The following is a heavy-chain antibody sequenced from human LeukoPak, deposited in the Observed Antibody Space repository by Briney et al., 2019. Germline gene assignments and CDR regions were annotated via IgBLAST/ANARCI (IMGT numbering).Heavy chain of an antibody. CDR3: ARTGGYMTTVIYYFDY. CDR1: EFSVGSNY. CDR2: IYSGGST. V-gene: IGHV3-66*01. D-gene: IGHD4-17*01. Sequence: PGGSLRLSCAASEFSVGSNYTTWVRQAPGKGLEWVSLIYSGGSTYYADSVKGGFTISRDNSKNTLYLQMNSLRAEDTAVYYCARTGGYMTTVIYYFDYWGQGTLVTVSS. J-gene: IGHJ4*02.